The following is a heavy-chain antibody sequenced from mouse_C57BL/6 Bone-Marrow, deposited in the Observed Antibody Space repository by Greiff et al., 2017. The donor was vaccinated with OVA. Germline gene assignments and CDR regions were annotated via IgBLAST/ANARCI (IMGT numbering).Heavy chain of an antibody. J-gene: IGHJ2*01. Sequence: QVHVKQSGAELARPGASVKLSCKASGYTFTSYGISWVKQRTGQGLEWIGEIYPRSGNTYYNEKFKGKATLTADKSSSTAYMELRSLTSEDSAVYFCARGRVWLRGDYWGQGTTLTVSS. CDR1: GYTFTSYG. CDR3: ARGRVWLRGDY. V-gene: IGHV1-81*01. CDR2: IYPRSGNT. D-gene: IGHD2-2*01.